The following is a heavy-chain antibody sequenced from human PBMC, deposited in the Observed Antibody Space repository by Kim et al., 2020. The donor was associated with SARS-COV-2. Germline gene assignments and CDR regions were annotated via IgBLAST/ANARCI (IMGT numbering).Heavy chain of an antibody. CDR2: INHSGST. CDR1: GGSFSGYY. D-gene: IGHD3-3*01. V-gene: IGHV4-34*01. CDR3: ARGTYDFWSGYYNYYYYYMGV. J-gene: IGHJ6*03. Sequence: SETLSLTCAVYGGSFSGYYWSWIRQPPGKGLEWIGEINHSGSTNYNPSLKSRVTISVDTSKNQFSLKLSSVTAADTAVYYCARGTYDFWSGYYNYYYYYMGVRGKGTTVTVSS.